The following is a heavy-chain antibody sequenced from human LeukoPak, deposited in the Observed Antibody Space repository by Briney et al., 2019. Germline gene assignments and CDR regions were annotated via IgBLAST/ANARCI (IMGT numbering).Heavy chain of an antibody. D-gene: IGHD6-19*01. V-gene: IGHV4-34*01. CDR2: INHSGST. CDR1: GGSFSGSY. J-gene: IGHJ5*02. CDR3: ARPPSSGGPTGFDP. Sequence: SETLSLTCAVYGGSFSGSYWSWIRQPPGKGLEWIGEINHSGSTNYNPSLKSRVTISVDTSKNQFSLKLSSVTAADTAVYYCARPPSSGGPTGFDPWGQGTLVTVSS.